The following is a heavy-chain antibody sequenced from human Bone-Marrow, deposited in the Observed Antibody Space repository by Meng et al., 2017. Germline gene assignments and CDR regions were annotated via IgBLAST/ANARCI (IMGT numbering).Heavy chain of an antibody. CDR2: IIPIFGTA. CDR1: GGTFSSYA. Sequence: SVKVSCKASGGTFSSYAISWVRQAPGQGLEWMGGIIPIFGTANYAQKFQGRATITTDESTSTAYMELSSLRSEDTAVYYCARDGGYGDYVGFAFDIWGQGTMVTVSS. D-gene: IGHD4-17*01. CDR3: ARDGGYGDYVGFAFDI. J-gene: IGHJ3*02. V-gene: IGHV1-69*05.